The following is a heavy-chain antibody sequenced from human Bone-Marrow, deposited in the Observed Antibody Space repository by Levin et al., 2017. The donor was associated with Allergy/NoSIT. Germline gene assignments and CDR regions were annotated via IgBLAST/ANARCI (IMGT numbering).Heavy chain of an antibody. D-gene: IGHD4/OR15-4a*01. J-gene: IGHJ4*02. CDR3: ARGGAVLNSGAIDH. Sequence: MSSETLSLTCVVSGYSISSGYYWGWIRQPPGRGLEWIGNIFHSGSTDYSTSLKSRVTISVDTSKNEFSLKLSSVTAADTAVYYCARGGAVLNSGAIDHWGQGTLVTVSS. CDR2: IFHSGST. CDR1: GYSISSGYY. V-gene: IGHV4-38-2*01.